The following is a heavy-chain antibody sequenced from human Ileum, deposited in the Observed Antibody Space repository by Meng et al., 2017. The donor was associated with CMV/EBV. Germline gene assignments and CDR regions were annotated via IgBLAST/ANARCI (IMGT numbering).Heavy chain of an antibody. CDR3: VRDGLQYADDSTY. D-gene: IGHD4-11*01. CDR2: ISPYNGDT. Sequence: QVQLVQSGAEVKNPGASVKVSCKASGYTFTHYGITWVRQAPGQGLEYMGWISPYNGDTNYAQKMQARVTLTTDTSTTTAYMELTSLTSDDTAVYYCVRDGLQYADDSTYWGHGTLVTVSS. CDR1: GYTFTHYG. J-gene: IGHJ4*01. V-gene: IGHV1-18*01.